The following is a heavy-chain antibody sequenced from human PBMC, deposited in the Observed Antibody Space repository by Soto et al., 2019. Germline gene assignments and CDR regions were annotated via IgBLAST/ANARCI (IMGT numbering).Heavy chain of an antibody. CDR1: GDSISRGGYY. CDR2: IYHSGST. D-gene: IGHD2-21*01. CDR3: ARDGAGAYGLGWFAP. V-gene: IGHV4-31*03. J-gene: IGHJ5*02. Sequence: HVQLQESGPGLVKPSQTLSLTCTVSGDSISRGGYYWNWIRQHPGKGLEWIGYIYHSGSTNYNPSLKSRVTISVDTSKNQLSLELSNVTAADTAVYYCARDGAGAYGLGWFAPWGQGILVNVSS.